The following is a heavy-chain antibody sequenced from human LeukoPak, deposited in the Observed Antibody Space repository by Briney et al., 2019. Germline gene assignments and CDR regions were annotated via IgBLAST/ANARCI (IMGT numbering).Heavy chain of an antibody. D-gene: IGHD3-3*01. CDR3: ARDLSYDFWSGSPRYFDL. J-gene: IGHJ2*01. CDR1: GGSISSGDYY. V-gene: IGHV4-30-4*08. Sequence: PSQTLSLTCTVSGGSISSGDYYWSWIRQPPGKGLEWIGYIYYGGSTYYNPSLKSRVTISVDTSKNQFPLKLSSVTAADTAVYYCARDLSYDFWSGSPRYFDLWGRGTLVTVSS. CDR2: IYYGGST.